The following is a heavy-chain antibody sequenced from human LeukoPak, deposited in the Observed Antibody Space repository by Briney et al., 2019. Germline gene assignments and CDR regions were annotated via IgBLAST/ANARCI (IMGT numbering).Heavy chain of an antibody. J-gene: IGHJ6*03. D-gene: IGHD6-19*01. V-gene: IGHV3-74*01. CDR1: GFTFSSYW. CDR2: INTDGSST. CDR3: HRGQWLNLPWASYYYYYMDV. Sequence: GGSLRLSCAASGFTFSSYWMHWVRQAPGKGLVWVSRINTDGSSTSYADSVKGRFTISRDNAKNTLYLQMNSLRAEDTAVYCCHRGQWLNLPWASYYYYYMDVWGKGTTVTVSS.